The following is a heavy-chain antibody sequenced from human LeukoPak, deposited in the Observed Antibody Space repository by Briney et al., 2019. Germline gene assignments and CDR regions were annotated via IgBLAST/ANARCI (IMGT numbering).Heavy chain of an antibody. Sequence: EASVRVSCKASGYIFSNYGVSWVRHAPGQGLEWMGWTTPYNGNTQYAEKFQGRVTMTTDTSTSTAYMELSSLRSEDTAVYYCALGEGYCSGGSCYSTAGFDYWGQGTLVTVSS. CDR2: TTPYNGNT. D-gene: IGHD2-15*01. J-gene: IGHJ4*02. CDR1: GYIFSNYG. V-gene: IGHV1-18*01. CDR3: ALGEGYCSGGSCYSTAGFDY.